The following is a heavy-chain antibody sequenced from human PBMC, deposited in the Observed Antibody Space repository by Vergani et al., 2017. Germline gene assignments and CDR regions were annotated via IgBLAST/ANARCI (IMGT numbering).Heavy chain of an antibody. V-gene: IGHV3-23*01. J-gene: IGHJ6*02. Sequence: EVQLLESGGGLVQPGGSLRLSCAASGFTFSSYAMSWVRQAPGTGLEWVSAISGSGGSTYYADSVKGRFTFSRDNSKNTLYMQMNSLRAEDTAVYYCARDSSSWYVSYYYYYGMDVWGQGTTVTVSS. D-gene: IGHD6-13*01. CDR2: ISGSGGST. CDR3: ARDSSSWYVSYYYYYGMDV. CDR1: GFTFSSYA.